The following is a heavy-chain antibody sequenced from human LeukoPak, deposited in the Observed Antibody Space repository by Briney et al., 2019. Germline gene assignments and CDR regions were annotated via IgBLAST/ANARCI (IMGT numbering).Heavy chain of an antibody. CDR1: GHTFTDYY. Sequence: GASVKISCKVSGHTFTDYYMHWVQQAPGKGLEWMGLVDPEDGETIYAEKFQGRVTITADTSTDTAYMELSSLRSEDTAVYYCATGGVAGTGSIDYWGQGTLVTVSS. CDR2: VDPEDGET. J-gene: IGHJ4*02. V-gene: IGHV1-69-2*01. D-gene: IGHD6-19*01. CDR3: ATGGVAGTGSIDY.